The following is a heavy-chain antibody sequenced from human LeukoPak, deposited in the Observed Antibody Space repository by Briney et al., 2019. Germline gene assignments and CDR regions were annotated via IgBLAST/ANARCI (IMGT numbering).Heavy chain of an antibody. CDR2: IKEDGSAQ. J-gene: IGHJ4*02. Sequence: GGSLRLSCADSGFTFSRSWMTWVRQAPGKGLEWVANIKEDGSAQNYVDSVKGRSTISRDNAKNTLYLEMNSLRAEDTAVYYCARDAGYDRFDYWGQGTLVTVSS. CDR3: ARDAGYDRFDY. V-gene: IGHV3-7*05. CDR1: GFTFSRSW. D-gene: IGHD3-22*01.